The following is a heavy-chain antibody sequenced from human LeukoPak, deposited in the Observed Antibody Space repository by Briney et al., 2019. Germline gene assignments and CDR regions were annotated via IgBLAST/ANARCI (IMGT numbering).Heavy chain of an antibody. V-gene: IGHV4-59*01. D-gene: IGHD6-13*01. J-gene: IGHJ6*03. CDR3: AREYIAAAGHSAPHYYYYYMDV. CDR1: GGSISSYY. Sequence: SETLSLTCTVSGGSISSYYWSWIRQPPGKGLEWIGYIYNSGSTNYNPSLKSGVTISVDTSKNQFSLKLSSVTAADTAVYYCAREYIAAAGHSAPHYYYYYMDVWGKGTTVTVSS. CDR2: IYNSGST.